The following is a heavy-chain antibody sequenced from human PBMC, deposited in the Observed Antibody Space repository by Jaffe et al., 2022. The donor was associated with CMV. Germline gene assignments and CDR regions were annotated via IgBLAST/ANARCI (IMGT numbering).Heavy chain of an antibody. CDR2: IYYSGST. CDR3: ARHRRKYYDYVWGSSPDY. CDR1: GGSISSSSYY. Sequence: QLQLQESGPGLVKPSETLSLTCTVSGGSISSSSYYWGWIRQPPGKGLEWIGSIYYSGSTYYNPSLKSRVTISVDTSKNQFSLKLSSVTAADTAVYYCARHRRKYYDYVWGSSPDYWGQGTLVTVSS. J-gene: IGHJ4*02. V-gene: IGHV4-39*01. D-gene: IGHD3-16*01.